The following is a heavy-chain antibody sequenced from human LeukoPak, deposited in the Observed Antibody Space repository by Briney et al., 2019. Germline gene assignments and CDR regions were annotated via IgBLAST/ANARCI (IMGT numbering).Heavy chain of an antibody. V-gene: IGHV4-4*09. CDR2: ISTSGSP. CDR3: ARRSYHLLTGYYNGGNYHYYYMDV. Sequence: SETLSLTCSVSGASITSDYWSWIRQPPGKGLEWIGFISTSGSPNHNPSLKTRVTISIDTSKSQFSLKLSSVTAADTAVYYCARRSYHLLTGYYNGGNYHYYYMDVWGKGTTVTVSS. J-gene: IGHJ6*03. CDR1: GASITSDY. D-gene: IGHD3-9*01.